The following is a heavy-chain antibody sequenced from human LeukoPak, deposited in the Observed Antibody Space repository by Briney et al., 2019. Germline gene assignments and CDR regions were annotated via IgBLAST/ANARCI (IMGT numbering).Heavy chain of an antibody. CDR2: ISAYNGNT. D-gene: IGHD3-9*01. Sequence: ASVKVSCEASGSSFISYGISWVRQAPGQGLEWMGWISAYNGNTNYAQKLQGRVTMTTDTSTSTAYMELRSLRSDDTAVYYCAREDDWNWFDPWGQGTLVTVSS. V-gene: IGHV1-18*01. J-gene: IGHJ5*02. CDR1: GSSFISYG. CDR3: AREDDWNWFDP.